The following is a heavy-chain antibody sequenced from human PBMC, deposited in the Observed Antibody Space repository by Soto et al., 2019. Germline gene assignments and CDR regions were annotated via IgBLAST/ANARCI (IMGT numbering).Heavy chain of an antibody. CDR2: ISDDGSNL. CDR3: AKAGRDFWSGRSFFDY. CDR1: GFPFSSHA. J-gene: IGHJ4*02. V-gene: IGHV3-30*18. Sequence: VGSLRLSCAASGFPFSSHAMHWVRQAPGKGLEWVTFISDDGSNLYYGNPVKGRFTISRDNSKNTLYLQMNSLRAEDTAVYYCAKAGRDFWSGRSFFDYWGQGTQVTVSS. D-gene: IGHD3-3*01.